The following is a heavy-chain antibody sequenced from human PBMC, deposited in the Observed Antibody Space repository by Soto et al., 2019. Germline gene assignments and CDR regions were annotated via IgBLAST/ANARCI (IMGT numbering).Heavy chain of an antibody. CDR2: INTYDGNT. V-gene: IGHV1-18*04. D-gene: IGHD3-22*01. Sequence: QVQLVQSGAEVKKPGASVKVSCKASGYTFTSYGIAWVRQAPGQGLEWMGWINTYDGNTNYAQEFQGRVTMTTDTSTSTAYMELRSLRSDDTAVYYCARVRLTMIVVPFGVLWCQGNLVTVSS. J-gene: IGHJ4*02. CDR3: ARVRLTMIVVPFGVL. CDR1: GYTFTSYG.